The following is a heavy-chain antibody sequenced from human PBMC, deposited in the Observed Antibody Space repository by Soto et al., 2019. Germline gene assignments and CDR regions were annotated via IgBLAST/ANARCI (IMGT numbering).Heavy chain of an antibody. CDR1: GGSCSDYY. Sequence: SATLALTSTVSGGSCSDYYLTWRGQIPGKGLEWIGEINQSANTKYNPSLMSRVTMSVDTSRNQFSLKLRSVTAADTAVYYCARPSYALNWDFHYGMQVWGQGTSVTVSS. CDR3: ARPSYALNWDFHYGMQV. D-gene: IGHD2-2*01. CDR2: INQSANT. V-gene: IGHV4-34*01. J-gene: IGHJ6*02.